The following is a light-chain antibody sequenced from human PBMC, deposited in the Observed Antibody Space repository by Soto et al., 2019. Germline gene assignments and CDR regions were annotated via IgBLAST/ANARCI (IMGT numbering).Light chain of an antibody. J-gene: IGLJ3*02. CDR2: DVS. CDR3: FSYAGSRV. CDR1: SSDIGNYNY. V-gene: IGLV2-11*01. Sequence: QSVLTQPRSVSGSPGQSVTISCTGTSSDIGNYNYVSWYQQYPGKAPKLIIYDVSKRPSGIPDRFSGSKSGNTASLTISGLQAEDEANYYCFSYAGSRVFGGGTKLTVL.